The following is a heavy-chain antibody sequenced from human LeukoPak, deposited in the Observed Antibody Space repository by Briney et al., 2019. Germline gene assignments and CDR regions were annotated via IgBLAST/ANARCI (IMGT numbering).Heavy chain of an antibody. CDR2: IFFTGRT. D-gene: IGHD3-10*01. CDR1: GGSVNSGAYY. CDR3: ARDRASGMDF. Sequence: PSETLSLTCTVSGGSVNSGAYYWSWIRQCPGKGLEWIGQIFFTGRTDHNPSLKSRLSISIDTSKNQFSMELSSVTVADTATYYCARDRASGMDFWGQGTLVTVSS. J-gene: IGHJ4*02. V-gene: IGHV4-31*03.